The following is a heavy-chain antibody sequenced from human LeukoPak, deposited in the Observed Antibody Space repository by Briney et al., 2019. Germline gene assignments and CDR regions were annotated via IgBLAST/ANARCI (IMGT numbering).Heavy chain of an antibody. CDR2: IYSGGST. J-gene: IGHJ3*02. CDR3: AREVGGSAFDI. V-gene: IGHV3-53*04. Sequence: GGSLRLSCAASGFTVSSNYMSWVRQAPGKGLEWVSIIYSGGSTYYADSVKGRFTISRHNSKNTLYLQMNSLRAEDTAVYYCAREVGGSAFDIWGQGTIVTVSS. CDR1: GFTVSSNY. D-gene: IGHD3-16*01.